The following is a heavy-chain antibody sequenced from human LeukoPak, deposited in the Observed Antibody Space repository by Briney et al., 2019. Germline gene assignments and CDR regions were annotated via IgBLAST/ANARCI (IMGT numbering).Heavy chain of an antibody. J-gene: IGHJ4*02. CDR1: GFSLNNYA. CDR3: AKAGDYGGNFGFDY. V-gene: IGHV3-23*01. D-gene: IGHD4-23*01. Sequence: PGGSLRLSCAASGFSLNNYAMNWARQATGKGLEWVSAISGSGGSTYYADSVKGRFTISRDNSKNTLYLQMNSLRAEDTAVYYCAKAGDYGGNFGFDYWGQGTLVTVSS. CDR2: ISGSGGST.